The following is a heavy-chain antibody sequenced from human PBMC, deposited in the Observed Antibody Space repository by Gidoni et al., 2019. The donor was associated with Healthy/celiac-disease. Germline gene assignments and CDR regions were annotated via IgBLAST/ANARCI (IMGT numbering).Heavy chain of an antibody. Sequence: QVQLQESGPGLVKPSETLSLTCTVSGGSISSYYWSWIRQPPGKGLEWIGYIYYSGSTNYNPSLKSRVTISVDTSKNQFSLKLSSVTAADTAVYYCARDMDSSSSAYWFDPWGQGTLVTVSS. CDR2: IYYSGST. CDR3: ARDMDSSSSAYWFDP. CDR1: GGSISSYY. D-gene: IGHD6-6*01. J-gene: IGHJ5*02. V-gene: IGHV4-59*01.